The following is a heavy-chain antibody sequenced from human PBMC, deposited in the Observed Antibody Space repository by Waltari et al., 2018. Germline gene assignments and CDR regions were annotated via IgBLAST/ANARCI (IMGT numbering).Heavy chain of an antibody. Sequence: QVQLQESGPGLVKPSETLSLTCTVSGGSISSYYWSWIRQPPGKGLEWIGYIYYSGSTNYNPSLKSRVTISVDTSKNQFSRKLSSVTAADTAVYYCARVPSFHYYYYMDVWGKGTTVTVSS. CDR2: IYYSGST. J-gene: IGHJ6*03. D-gene: IGHD3-16*01. CDR1: GGSISSYY. V-gene: IGHV4-59*01. CDR3: ARVPSFHYYYYMDV.